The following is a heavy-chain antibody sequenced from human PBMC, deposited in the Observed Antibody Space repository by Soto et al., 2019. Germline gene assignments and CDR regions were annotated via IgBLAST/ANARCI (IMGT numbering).Heavy chain of an antibody. J-gene: IGHJ4*02. V-gene: IGHV1-69*06. CDR2: IIPIFGTA. CDR3: ARVGEMATTLDY. D-gene: IGHD5-12*01. CDR1: GGTLSSYA. Sequence: SVKLSCKASGGTLSSYAIIWVRQAPGQGLEWMGGIIPIFGTANYAQKFQGRVTITADKSTSTAYMELSSLRSEDTAVYYCARVGEMATTLDYWGQGTLVTVS.